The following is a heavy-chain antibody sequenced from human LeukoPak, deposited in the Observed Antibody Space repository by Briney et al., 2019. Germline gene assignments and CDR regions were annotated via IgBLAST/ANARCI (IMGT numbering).Heavy chain of an antibody. CDR3: ARGGYCSSTSCFDY. Sequence: GASVKVSCKTSGGTFSSYAISWVRQAPGQGLEGMGGIIPIFGTANYAQKFQGRVTITADESTSTAYMELSSLRSEDTAVYYCARGGYCSSTSCFDYWGQGALVTVSS. CDR2: IIPIFGTA. D-gene: IGHD2-2*01. J-gene: IGHJ4*02. V-gene: IGHV1-69*13. CDR1: GGTFSSYA.